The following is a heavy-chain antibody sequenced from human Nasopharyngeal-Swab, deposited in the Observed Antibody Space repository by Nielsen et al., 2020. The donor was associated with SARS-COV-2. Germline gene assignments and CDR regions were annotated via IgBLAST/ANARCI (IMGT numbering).Heavy chain of an antibody. V-gene: IGHV3-48*03. CDR2: ISSTGSTI. Sequence: GGSLRLSCAASGFTFSAYDMNWVRQAPGKGLEWVSYISSTGSTINYADSVKGRVTISRDNAKNSLYLQMNSLRAEDTAVYYCARDSSGSALYYYGMDVWGQGTTVTVSS. CDR1: GFTFSAYD. J-gene: IGHJ6*02. CDR3: ARDSSGSALYYYGMDV. D-gene: IGHD6-19*01.